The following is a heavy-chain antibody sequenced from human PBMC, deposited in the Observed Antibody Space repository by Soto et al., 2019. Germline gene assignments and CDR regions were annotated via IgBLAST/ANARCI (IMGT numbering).Heavy chain of an antibody. J-gene: IGHJ2*01. Sequence: EVQLVQSGAEVKKPVTTVKISCKVSGYIFTDYYVYWVQQAPGKGLEWMGFLDPEDGETMYAEKFQGRITITADTSTETAYMELSSLRSEDTALYYCATASSIGGRLWYFDLWGRATLVTVSS. CDR1: GYIFTDYY. CDR2: LDPEDGET. D-gene: IGHD6-6*01. CDR3: ATASSIGGRLWYFDL. V-gene: IGHV1-69-2*01.